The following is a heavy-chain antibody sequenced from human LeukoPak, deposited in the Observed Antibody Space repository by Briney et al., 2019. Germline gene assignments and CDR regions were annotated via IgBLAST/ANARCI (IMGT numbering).Heavy chain of an antibody. CDR2: ISGSGDNT. D-gene: IGHD6-19*01. J-gene: IGHJ4*02. CDR1: GFTFSSYA. Sequence: GGSLRLSCAASGFTFSSYAMSWVRQAPGKGLEWVSGISGSGDNTYYADSVKGRFTISRDNSKNTLYVQVNSLRVEDTAAYYCAKVRAPSGWFNSDYWGQGTLVTVCS. V-gene: IGHV3-23*01. CDR3: AKVRAPSGWFNSDY.